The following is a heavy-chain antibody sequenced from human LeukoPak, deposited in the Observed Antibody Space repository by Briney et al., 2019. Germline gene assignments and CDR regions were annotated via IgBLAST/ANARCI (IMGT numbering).Heavy chain of an antibody. J-gene: IGHJ4*02. CDR1: GGTFSSYA. CDR2: ISAYNGNT. Sequence: ASVKLSCKASGGTFSSYAISWVRQAPGQGLEWMGWISAYNGNTNYAQKLQGRVTMTTDTSTSTAYMELRSLRSDDTTVYYCARLEHSSGYYYRVYFDYWGEGTLVTVAS. D-gene: IGHD3-22*01. CDR3: ARLEHSSGYYYRVYFDY. V-gene: IGHV1-18*01.